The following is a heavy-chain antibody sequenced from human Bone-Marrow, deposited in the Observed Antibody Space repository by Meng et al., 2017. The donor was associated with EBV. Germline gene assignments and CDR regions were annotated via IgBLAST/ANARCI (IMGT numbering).Heavy chain of an antibody. Sequence: QVQLVESAAGVKGAGSSVKVSCKTSGGTFRNDAISWVRQAPGQGLEWLGGLIPMLGAPNYAQKFQGRVTITADESTSTHYMDLNSLRSEDTAVYYCASESGRGYTPDYWGQGTLVTVSS. J-gene: IGHJ4*02. CDR3: ASESGRGYTPDY. CDR1: GGTFRNDA. V-gene: IGHV1-69*01. D-gene: IGHD3-10*01. CDR2: LIPMLGAP.